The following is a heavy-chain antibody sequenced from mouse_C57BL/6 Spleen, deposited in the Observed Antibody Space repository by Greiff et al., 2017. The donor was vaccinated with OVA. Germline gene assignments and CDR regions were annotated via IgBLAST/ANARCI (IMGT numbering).Heavy chain of an antibody. Sequence: QVQLQQSGAELVRPGASVTLSCKASGYTFTDYEMHWVKQTPVHGLEWIGAIDPETGGTAYNQKFTGKAILTADNSSSTAYMELRSLTSEDSAVYYCMGDTTGTGGWYFDVWGTGTTVTVSS. D-gene: IGHD4-1*02. V-gene: IGHV1-15*01. CDR1: GYTFTDYE. CDR2: IDPETGGT. J-gene: IGHJ1*03. CDR3: MGDTTGTGGWYFDV.